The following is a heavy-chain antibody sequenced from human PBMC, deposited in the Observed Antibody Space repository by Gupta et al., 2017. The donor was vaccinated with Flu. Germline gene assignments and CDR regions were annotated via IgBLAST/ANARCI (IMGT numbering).Heavy chain of an antibody. CDR2: IYYSGRT. D-gene: IGHD2-15*01. CDR1: GRSIRSSSYY. J-gene: IGHJ4*02. V-gene: IGHV4-39*01. CDR3: ARLPRGTRNFDY. Sequence: QLQLQESGPGLVKPSETLSLTCTVSGRSIRSSSYYWGWSRQPPGKGLEWIGSIYYSGRTYYSPSHKSRVTISVDTSKNQFSLKLSSVTAADTAVYYCARLPRGTRNFDYWGQGTLVTVSS.